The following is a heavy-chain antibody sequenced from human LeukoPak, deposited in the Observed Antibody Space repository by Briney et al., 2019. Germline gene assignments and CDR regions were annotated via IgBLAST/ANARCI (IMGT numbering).Heavy chain of an antibody. CDR3: ATYPTVVGYFDY. CDR1: GFTFSSYA. CDR2: ISGSGGST. D-gene: IGHD4-23*01. J-gene: IGHJ4*02. V-gene: IGHV3-23*01. Sequence: GGSLRLSCAASGFTFSSYAMSWVRQAPGKGLEWVSAISGSGGSTYYADSVKGRFTISRDNAKNSLYLQMNSLRAEDTAVYYCATYPTVVGYFDYWGQGTLVTVSS.